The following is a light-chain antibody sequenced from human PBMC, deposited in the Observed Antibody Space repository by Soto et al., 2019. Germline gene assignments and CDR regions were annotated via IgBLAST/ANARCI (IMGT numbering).Light chain of an antibody. CDR1: SSDVGGYNY. CDR2: EVS. Sequence: QSALTQPASVSGSPGQSITISCTGTSSDVGGYNYVSWYQQHPGKAPKLMIYEVSNRPSGVSNRFSGSKSGNTASLTISGLQAEDEADYYCSSYTSSSTPLYVFGTGTKATV. CDR3: SSYTSSSTPLYV. V-gene: IGLV2-14*01. J-gene: IGLJ1*01.